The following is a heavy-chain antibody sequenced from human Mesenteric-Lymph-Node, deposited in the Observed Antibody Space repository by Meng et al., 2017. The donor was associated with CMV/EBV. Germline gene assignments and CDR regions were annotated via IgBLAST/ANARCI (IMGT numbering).Heavy chain of an antibody. CDR1: GFTFSSYW. Sequence: GESLKISCAASGFTFSSYWMSWVRQAPGKGLEWVANIKQDGSEKYYVDSVKGRFTISRDNAKNSLYLQMNSLRAEDTAVYYCARVIAARSGHYYYYGMDVWGQGTTVTVSS. J-gene: IGHJ6*02. CDR2: IKQDGSEK. D-gene: IGHD6-6*01. CDR3: ARVIAARSGHYYYYGMDV. V-gene: IGHV3-7*01.